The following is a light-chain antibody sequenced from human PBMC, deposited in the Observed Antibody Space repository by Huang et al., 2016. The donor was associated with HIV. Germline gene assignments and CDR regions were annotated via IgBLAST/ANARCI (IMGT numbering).Light chain of an antibody. J-gene: IGKJ2*01. Sequence: DIQMTQSPSSLSASVRDRVTITCRASQSITNSLNWYQQKPGKAPKLLIYAASSWQSGVPSRFSGSGSGTDFTLIISGLQPEDFASYYCQQSYSTPTFGQGTKLEIK. CDR3: QQSYSTPT. CDR2: AAS. V-gene: IGKV1-39*01. CDR1: QSITNS.